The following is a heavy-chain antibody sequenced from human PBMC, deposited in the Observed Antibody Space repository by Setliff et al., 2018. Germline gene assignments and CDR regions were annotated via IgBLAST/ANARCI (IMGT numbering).Heavy chain of an antibody. D-gene: IGHD3-10*01. V-gene: IGHV4-39*01. CDR1: GGSISSSSYY. Sequence: PSETLSLTCTVSGGSISSSSYYWGWIRQPPGKGLEWIGSIYYSGSTYYNPSLKSRVTISVDTSKNQFSLKLSSVTAADTAVYYCALNPSWFGELFAWLDPWGQGTLVTVS. CDR3: ALNPSWFGELFAWLDP. J-gene: IGHJ5*02. CDR2: IYYSGST.